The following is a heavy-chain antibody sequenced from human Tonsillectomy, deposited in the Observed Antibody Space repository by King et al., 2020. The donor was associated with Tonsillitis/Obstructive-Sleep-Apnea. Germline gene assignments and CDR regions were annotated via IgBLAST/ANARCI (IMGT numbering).Heavy chain of an antibody. CDR3: AREGDNGDVHLYHYIDV. Sequence: VQLVESGGGVVQPGRSLRLSCAASGFTFSRYGVHWVRQAPGKGLEWVAVILYEVTIKYYSDSVKGRFTISRDNSKNTLYLQMNSLRAEDTAEYYCAREGDNGDVHLYHYIDVWGKGTTVTVSS. V-gene: IGHV3-33*01. CDR2: ILYEVTIK. CDR1: GFTFSRYG. J-gene: IGHJ6*03. D-gene: IGHD3-10*02.